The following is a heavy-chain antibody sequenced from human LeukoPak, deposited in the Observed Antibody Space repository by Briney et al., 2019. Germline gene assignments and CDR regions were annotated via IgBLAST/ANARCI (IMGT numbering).Heavy chain of an antibody. Sequence: PSETLSLTCTVSGGSVSGYYWSWIRQPPGKGPEWIGFIYYTGNTNYNPSLESRLTISVDTSKNQFSLKVSSVTAADTALYYCVRSKSGTYGWFEPWGQGTLVTVSS. CDR3: VRSKSGTYGWFEP. CDR1: GGSVSGYY. V-gene: IGHV4-59*02. CDR2: IYYTGNT. J-gene: IGHJ5*02. D-gene: IGHD4-17*01.